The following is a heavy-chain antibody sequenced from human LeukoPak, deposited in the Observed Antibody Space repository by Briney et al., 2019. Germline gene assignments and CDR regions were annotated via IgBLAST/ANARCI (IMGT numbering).Heavy chain of an antibody. J-gene: IGHJ6*02. D-gene: IGHD3-10*01. CDR1: GFTFSSYA. CDR3: AKSYYYGSGSYNYYYYAMDV. V-gene: IGHV3-23*01. Sequence: PGGSLRLSCAASGFTFSSYAMSWVRQAPGKGLEWVSAISGSGGSTYYADSVRGRFTISRDNSKNTLYLQMNSLRAEDTALYYCAKSYYYGSGSYNYYYYAMDVWGQGTTVTVSS. CDR2: ISGSGGST.